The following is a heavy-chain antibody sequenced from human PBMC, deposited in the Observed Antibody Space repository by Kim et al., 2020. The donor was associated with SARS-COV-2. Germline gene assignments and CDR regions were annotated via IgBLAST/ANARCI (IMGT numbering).Heavy chain of an antibody. CDR2: MNGDGSTT. CDR3: ARHRDWNDALDI. V-gene: IGHV3-74*01. CDR1: GFNISYFY. J-gene: IGHJ3*02. Sequence: GGSLRLSCVASGFNISYFYMHWVRQVPGKGPVWVARMNGDGSTTNYADSVKGRFTISRDNADNTLSLQMNSLRAEDTAVYYCARHRDWNDALDIWGHGAMVTVSS. D-gene: IGHD1-1*01.